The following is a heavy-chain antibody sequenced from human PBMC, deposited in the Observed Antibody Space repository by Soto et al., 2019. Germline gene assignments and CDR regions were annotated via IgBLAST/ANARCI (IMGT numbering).Heavy chain of an antibody. CDR2: IWYDGSNK. D-gene: IGHD6-13*01. J-gene: IGHJ4*02. CDR1: GFTFSSYG. Sequence: QVQLVESGGGVVQPGRSLRLSCAASGFTFSSYGMHWVRQAPGKGLEWVAVIWYDGSNKYYADSVKGRFTISRDNSKNTLYLQMNSLRAEDTAVYYCARTPSIAAEYYFDYWGQGTLVTVSS. V-gene: IGHV3-33*01. CDR3: ARTPSIAAEYYFDY.